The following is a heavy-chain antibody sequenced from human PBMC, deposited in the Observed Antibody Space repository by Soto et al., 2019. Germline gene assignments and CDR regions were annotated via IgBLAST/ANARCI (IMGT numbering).Heavy chain of an antibody. D-gene: IGHD2-15*01. CDR2: ISYDGSNK. V-gene: IGHV3-30-3*01. CDR1: GFTFSSYA. CDR3: ARERDIVVVVVFDY. J-gene: IGHJ4*02. Sequence: GGSLRLSCAASGFTFSSYAMHWVRQAPGKGPEWVAVISYDGSNKYYADSVKGRFTISRDNSKNTLYLQMNSLRAEDTAVYYCARERDIVVVVVFDYWGQGTLVTVYS.